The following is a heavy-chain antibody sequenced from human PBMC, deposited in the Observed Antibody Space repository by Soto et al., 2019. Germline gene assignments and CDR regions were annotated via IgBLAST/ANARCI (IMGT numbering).Heavy chain of an antibody. Sequence: ASVKVSCKASGYTFTSYGISWVRQAPGQGLEWMGWISAYNGNTNYAQKLQGRVTMTTDTSTSTAYMELRSLRSDDTAVYYCARELSRRGLGYCSSTSCFLGHYYYYYGMDVWGQGTMVTVSS. CDR1: GYTFTSYG. CDR3: ARELSRRGLGYCSSTSCFLGHYYYYYGMDV. CDR2: ISAYNGNT. V-gene: IGHV1-18*04. J-gene: IGHJ6*02. D-gene: IGHD2-2*01.